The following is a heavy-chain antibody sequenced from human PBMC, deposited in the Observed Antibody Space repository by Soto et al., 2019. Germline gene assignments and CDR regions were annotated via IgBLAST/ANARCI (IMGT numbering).Heavy chain of an antibody. CDR1: GFTFSSYW. CDR2: IKQDGSEK. Sequence: GGSLRLSWAASGFTFSSYWMSWVRQAPGKGLEWGANIKQDGSEKYYVDSGKGRFTISRDNAKNSLYLKMNSLRAEDTAVYYCARRGGGSSWYFDYWGQGTLVTVSS. CDR3: ARRGGGSSWYFDY. D-gene: IGHD6-13*01. J-gene: IGHJ4*02. V-gene: IGHV3-7*03.